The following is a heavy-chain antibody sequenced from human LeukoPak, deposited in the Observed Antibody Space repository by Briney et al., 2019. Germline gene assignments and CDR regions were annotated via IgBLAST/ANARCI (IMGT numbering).Heavy chain of an antibody. V-gene: IGHV1-46*01. J-gene: IGHJ4*02. CDR3: ARLHNYYDSSGLGY. CDR1: GYTFTSYG. Sequence: ASVKVSCKASGYTFTSYGISWVRQAPGQGLEWMGIINPSGGSTSYAQKFQGRVTMTRDMSTSTVYMELSSLRSEDTAVYYCARLHNYYDSSGLGYWGQGTLVTVSS. CDR2: INPSGGST. D-gene: IGHD3-22*01.